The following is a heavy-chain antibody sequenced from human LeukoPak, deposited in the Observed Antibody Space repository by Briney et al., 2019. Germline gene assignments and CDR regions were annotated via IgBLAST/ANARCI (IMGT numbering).Heavy chain of an antibody. CDR2: IYTSGST. V-gene: IGHV4-61*02. J-gene: IGHJ6*03. D-gene: IGHD3-9*01. CDR1: GGSISSGGYS. Sequence: SQTLSLTCAVSGGSISSGGYSWSWIRQPPGKGLEWFGRIYTSGSTNYNPSLKSRVTMSVDTSKNQFSLKLSSVTAADTAVYYCAGRYYDTLTGYYPDYYYYMDVWGKGTTVTISS. CDR3: AGRYYDTLTGYYPDYYYYMDV.